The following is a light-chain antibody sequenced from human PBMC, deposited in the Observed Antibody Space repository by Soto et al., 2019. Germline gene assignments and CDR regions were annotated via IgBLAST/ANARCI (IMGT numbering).Light chain of an antibody. CDR2: DAS. J-gene: IGKJ2*01. Sequence: DIQMTQSPSTLSASVGDRVTITCRASQSISSWLAWYQQKPGKAPKLLIYDASSLESGVPSSFSGSGSGTEFTLSISSLQPDDFATYYCQQYNSYSYIFGQGTKLEIK. CDR3: QQYNSYSYI. CDR1: QSISSW. V-gene: IGKV1-5*01.